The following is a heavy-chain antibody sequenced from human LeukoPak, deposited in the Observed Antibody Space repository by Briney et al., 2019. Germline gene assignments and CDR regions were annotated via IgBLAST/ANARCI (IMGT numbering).Heavy chain of an antibody. CDR3: GRDLDCSGGSCYSY. J-gene: IGHJ4*02. V-gene: IGHV3-66*02. Sequence: QPGGSLRLSCAASGFTVSSNYMSWVRQAPGKGLEWVSVIYSGGSTYYADSVKGRFTISRDNSKNTLYLQMNSLRAEDTAVYYCGRDLDCSGGSCYSYWGQGTLVTVSS. D-gene: IGHD2-15*01. CDR1: GFTVSSNY. CDR2: IYSGGST.